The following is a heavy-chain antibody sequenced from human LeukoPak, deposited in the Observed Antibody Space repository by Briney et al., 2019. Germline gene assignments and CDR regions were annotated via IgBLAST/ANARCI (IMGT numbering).Heavy chain of an antibody. CDR1: GFTFSSYA. CDR2: ISSNGGST. Sequence: GGSLRLSCAASGFTFSSYAMRWVRQAPGKGLEYVSAISSNGGSTYYANSVKGRFTISRDNSKNTLYLQMGSLRAEDMAVYYCARDQGSGFLEWLFAPHYMDVWGKGTTVTVSS. CDR3: ARDQGSGFLEWLFAPHYMDV. D-gene: IGHD3-3*01. V-gene: IGHV3-64*01. J-gene: IGHJ6*03.